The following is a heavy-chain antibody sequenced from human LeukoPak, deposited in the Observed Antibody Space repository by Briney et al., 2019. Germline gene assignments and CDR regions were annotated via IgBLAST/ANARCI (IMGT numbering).Heavy chain of an antibody. Sequence: GGSLSLSCAASGFTVSIYSMHWVRQAPGKGLEWVSSISTSSDSKHYADSVKGRFTISRDNANNSLYLQMSSLRAEDTAMYYCATDRVGGHNWFDRWGQGTLVSVST. V-gene: IGHV3-21*01. D-gene: IGHD3-10*01. J-gene: IGHJ5*02. CDR1: GFTVSIYS. CDR2: ISTSSDSK. CDR3: ATDRVGGHNWFDR.